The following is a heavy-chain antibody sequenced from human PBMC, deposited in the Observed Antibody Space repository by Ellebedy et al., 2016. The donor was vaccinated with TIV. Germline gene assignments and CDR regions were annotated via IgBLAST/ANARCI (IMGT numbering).Heavy chain of an antibody. D-gene: IGHD6-19*01. J-gene: IGHJ3*02. CDR1: GGSFSGYY. V-gene: IGHV4-34*01. CDR2: INHSGST. Sequence: SETLSLTXAVYGGSFSGYYWSWIRQPPGKGLEWIGEINHSGSTNYNPSLKSRVTISVDTSKNQFSLKLSSVTAADTAVYYCARVRPLSSGWYSDAFDIWGQGTMVTVSS. CDR3: ARVRPLSSGWYSDAFDI.